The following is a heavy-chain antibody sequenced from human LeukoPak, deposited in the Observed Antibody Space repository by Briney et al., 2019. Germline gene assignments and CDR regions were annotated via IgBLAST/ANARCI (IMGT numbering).Heavy chain of an antibody. J-gene: IGHJ6*02. CDR2: MNPNSGNT. Sequence: ASVTVSFKASGYTFTSYDINWVRQATGQGLEWKGWMNPNSGNTGYAQKFQGRVTMTRNTSITTAYMELSSLTSEDTAVYYCAREMNPYYYYYGMDVWGQGTTVTVSS. D-gene: IGHD1-14*01. V-gene: IGHV1-8*01. CDR3: AREMNPYYYYYGMDV. CDR1: GYTFTSYD.